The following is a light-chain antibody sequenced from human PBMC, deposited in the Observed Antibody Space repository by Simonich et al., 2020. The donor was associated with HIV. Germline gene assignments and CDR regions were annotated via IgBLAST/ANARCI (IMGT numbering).Light chain of an antibody. CDR2: DVS. J-gene: IGLJ2*01. Sequence: QSALTQPASVSGSPGQSITISCTGTSSDVGTYNLVSWYQQHPGKAPKLIIYDVSKRPSGVSNRFSGSKSGNTASLTISGLQAEDEADYYCSSYTSSSTVVFGGGTKLTVL. CDR1: SSDVGTYNL. V-gene: IGLV2-14*02. CDR3: SSYTSSSTVV.